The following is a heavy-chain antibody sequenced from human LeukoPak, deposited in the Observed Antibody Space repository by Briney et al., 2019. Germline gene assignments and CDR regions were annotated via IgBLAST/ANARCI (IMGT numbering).Heavy chain of an antibody. CDR2: INPSGGST. CDR3: ARGESTHFDY. CDR1: GYTFTSYY. J-gene: IGHJ4*02. V-gene: IGHV1-46*01. Sequence: ASVKVSCKASGYTFTSYYMHWVRQAPGQGLEWMAIINPSGGSTSYAQKFQGRVTMTRDTSTSTVDLELSSLRSEDTAVYYCARGESTHFDYWGQGTLVTVSS.